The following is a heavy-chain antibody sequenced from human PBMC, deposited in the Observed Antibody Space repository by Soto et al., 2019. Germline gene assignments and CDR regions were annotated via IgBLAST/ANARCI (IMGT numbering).Heavy chain of an antibody. J-gene: IGHJ6*02. CDR1: VYSFASYG. CDR2: IYPGDSDT. D-gene: IGHD1-7*01. CDR3: ARQDWNYEGHPNYYYYYGMDV. Sequence: GEARMICSTGSVYSFASYGIRWFRQMPAKGLEWMGIIYPGDSDTRYSPSFQGQVTISADKSISAAYLQWSSLKASDTAMYYCARQDWNYEGHPNYYYYYGMDVWGQGTTVTVSS. V-gene: IGHV5-51*01.